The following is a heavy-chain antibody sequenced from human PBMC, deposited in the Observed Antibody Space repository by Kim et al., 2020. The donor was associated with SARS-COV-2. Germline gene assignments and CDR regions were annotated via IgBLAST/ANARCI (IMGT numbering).Heavy chain of an antibody. CDR2: IIPILGIA. CDR3: ARGRSGTIFGVVIIPVGRYGRDV. CDR1: GGTFSSYA. D-gene: IGHD3-3*01. Sequence: SVKVSCKASGGTFSSYAISWVRQAPGQGLEWMGRIIPILGIANYAQKFQGRVTITADKSTRTAYMELSSLRSEDTAVYYCARGRSGTIFGVVIIPVGRYGRDVWGQGTTVTVSS. V-gene: IGHV1-69*04. J-gene: IGHJ6*02.